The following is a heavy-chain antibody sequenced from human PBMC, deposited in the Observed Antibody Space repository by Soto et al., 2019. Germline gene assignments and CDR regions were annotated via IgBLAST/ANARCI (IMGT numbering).Heavy chain of an antibody. CDR3: AIHSSSKAP. Sequence: GDFLTILSTCAGDSFTCYWIGWVRQMPGKGLEWMGIIYPGDSDTRYSPSFQGQVTISADKSISTAYLQWSSLKASDTAMYYCAIHSSSKAPWGQGTLVTVSS. CDR2: IYPGDSDT. D-gene: IGHD2-2*01. J-gene: IGHJ5*02. CDR1: GDSFTCYW. V-gene: IGHV5-51*01.